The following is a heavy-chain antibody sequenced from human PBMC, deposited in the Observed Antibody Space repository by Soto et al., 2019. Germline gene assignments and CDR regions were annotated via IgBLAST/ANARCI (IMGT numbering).Heavy chain of an antibody. D-gene: IGHD3-10*01. CDR3: ARGKKSTITMVRGVIVDLPRFDY. Sequence: GGSLRLSCAASGFTFSSYGMHWVRQAPGKGLEWVAVISYDGSNKYYADSVKGRFTISRDNSKNTLYLQMNSLRAEDTAVYYCARGKKSTITMVRGVIVDLPRFDYWGQGTLVTVSS. CDR1: GFTFSSYG. CDR2: ISYDGSNK. V-gene: IGHV3-30-3*01. J-gene: IGHJ4*02.